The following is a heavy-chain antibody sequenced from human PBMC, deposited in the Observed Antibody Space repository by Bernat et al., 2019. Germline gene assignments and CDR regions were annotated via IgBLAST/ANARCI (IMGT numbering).Heavy chain of an antibody. CDR2: IIPILGIA. CDR3: ESNYYGSGRNGMDV. J-gene: IGHJ6*02. CDR1: GGTFISYT. D-gene: IGHD3-10*01. V-gene: IGHV1-69*02. Sequence: QVQLVQSGAEVKKPGSSGKVSCKASGGTFISYTISWGRQAPGQGLEWMGRIIPILGIANYAQKFQGRVTITADKSTSTDYMELSSLRSEDTAVYYCESNYYGSGRNGMDVWGQGTTVTVSS.